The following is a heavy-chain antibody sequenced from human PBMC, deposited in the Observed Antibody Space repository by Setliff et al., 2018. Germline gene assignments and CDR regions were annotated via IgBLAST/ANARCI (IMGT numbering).Heavy chain of an antibody. D-gene: IGHD3-10*01. CDR1: GYSFTNYD. V-gene: IGHV1-8*02. CDR3: ARDWPNTIADY. CDR2: INPNSGNT. Sequence: ASVKVSCKASGYSFTNYDINWVRQATGQGLEWMGWINPNSGNTDYAQKFQGRVTMTTNTSINTAYMELSSLRFEDTALYYCARDWPNTIADYWGQGTLVTVSS. J-gene: IGHJ4*02.